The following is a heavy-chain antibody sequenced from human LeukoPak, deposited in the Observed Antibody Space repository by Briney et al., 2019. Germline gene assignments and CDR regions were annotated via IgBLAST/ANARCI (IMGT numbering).Heavy chain of an antibody. CDR2: IYYSGST. D-gene: IGHD2-21*02. V-gene: IGHV4-31*03. CDR1: GFSISSCGYY. CDR3: AREGPAYCGGDCSDQHWFDP. Sequence: SETLSLTCTVSGFSISSCGYYWSWIRQHPGKGLEWIGYIYYSGSTYYNPSLKSRVTISVDTSKNQFSLKLSSVTAADTAVYYCAREGPAYCGGDCSDQHWFDPWGQGTLVTVSS. J-gene: IGHJ5*02.